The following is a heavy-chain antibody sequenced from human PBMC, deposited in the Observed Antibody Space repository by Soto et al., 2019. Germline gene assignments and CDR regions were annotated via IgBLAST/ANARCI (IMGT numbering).Heavy chain of an antibody. CDR3: ARDAAVPGESDRFDY. V-gene: IGHV4-4*02. CDR1: GDSISTNNW. CDR2: AYHSGLT. D-gene: IGHD6-19*01. Sequence: SETLSLTCAVSGDSISTNNWWSWVRQPPGKGLEWIGEAYHSGLTNYNPSLRSRVTMSVDTSKNQFSLKLTSVTAADTAIYYCARDAAVPGESDRFDYWGQGTLVTVS. J-gene: IGHJ4*02.